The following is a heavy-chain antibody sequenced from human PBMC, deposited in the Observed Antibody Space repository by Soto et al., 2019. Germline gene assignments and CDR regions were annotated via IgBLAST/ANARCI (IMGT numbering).Heavy chain of an antibody. J-gene: IGHJ4*02. CDR2: MNPNSGNT. CDR1: GYTFTSYD. V-gene: IGHV1-8*01. Sequence: QVQLVQSGAEVKKPGASVKVSCKASGYTFTSYDINWVRQSSGQGLEWMGWMNPNSGNTGYAQKFQGRVTMTRNTSISTAYMELSSLRSEDTAVYYCAREHSSSWRFDYWGQGTLVTVSS. D-gene: IGHD6-13*01. CDR3: AREHSSSWRFDY.